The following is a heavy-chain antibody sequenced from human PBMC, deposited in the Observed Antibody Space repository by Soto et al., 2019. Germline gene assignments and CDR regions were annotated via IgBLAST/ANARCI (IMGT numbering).Heavy chain of an antibody. V-gene: IGHV4-31*03. CDR3: ARDRNGDYVDGRYYYYGMDV. J-gene: IGHJ6*02. D-gene: IGHD4-17*01. CDR1: GGSISSGGYY. Sequence: QVQLQESGPGLVKPSQSLSLTCTVSGGSISSGGYYWSWIRQHPGKGLEWIGYIYYSGSTYYNPSLKSRVTISVNTSKNQFSLKLSSVTAADTAVHYCARDRNGDYVDGRYYYYGMDVWGQETTVTVSS. CDR2: IYYSGST.